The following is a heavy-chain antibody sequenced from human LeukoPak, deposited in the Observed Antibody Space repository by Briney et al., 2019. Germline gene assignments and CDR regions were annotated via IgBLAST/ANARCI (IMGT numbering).Heavy chain of an antibody. D-gene: IGHD6-19*01. CDR3: AREIRAVADFEY. Sequence: SDTLSLTCTVSGGSISNYYWSWIRQPPGKGLEWIGYIYYNGNTNYNPSLRSRVTISVDTSKNQFSLNLSSVTAADTAVYYCAREIRAVADFEYWGQGALITVSS. CDR2: IYYNGNT. V-gene: IGHV4-59*01. CDR1: GGSISNYY. J-gene: IGHJ4*02.